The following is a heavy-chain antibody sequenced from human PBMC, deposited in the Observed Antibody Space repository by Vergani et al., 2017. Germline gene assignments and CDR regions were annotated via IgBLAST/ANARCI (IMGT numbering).Heavy chain of an antibody. D-gene: IGHD2-15*01. J-gene: IGHJ3*01. Sequence: QVQLQASGPGRVKPSQTLSLTCTMSGGSISAGYYFWSLIRQPAGKGLEWRGHISASGNASHSLSLKTRVSMSVDTSKNQFSLTVTSVTAADTAIYFCARRSGGYYSGGKVHPLRTAFDVWGHGTVVNVSS. CDR3: ARRSGGYYSGGKVHPLRTAFDV. CDR2: ISASGNA. V-gene: IGHV4-61*02. CDR1: GGSISAGYYF.